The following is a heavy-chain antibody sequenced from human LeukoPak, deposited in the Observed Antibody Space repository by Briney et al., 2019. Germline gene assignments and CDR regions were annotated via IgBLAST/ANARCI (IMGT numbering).Heavy chain of an antibody. D-gene: IGHD5-24*01. Sequence: PGGSLRLSCAASGFTFSSYDMSWVRQAPGKGLEWVSAISGSGGSTDYADSVKGRFTISRDNSKNTLYLQMNSLSAEDTAVYYCAKGKVMAASYWENYFDYWGQGTLVTVSS. CDR3: AKGKVMAASYWENYFDY. CDR1: GFTFSSYD. V-gene: IGHV3-23*01. CDR2: ISGSGGST. J-gene: IGHJ4*02.